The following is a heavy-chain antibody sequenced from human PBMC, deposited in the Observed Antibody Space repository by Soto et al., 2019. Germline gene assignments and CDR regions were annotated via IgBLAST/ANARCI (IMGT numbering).Heavy chain of an antibody. CDR2: IYYRGST. CDR1: GASISNYY. J-gene: IGHJ5*02. V-gene: IGHV4-59*01. D-gene: IGHD3-16*01. CDR3: ARGPIMTTYEGVPEALNCFDP. Sequence: SETLSLTCSVSGASISNYYWSLIRQTPGKGLEWIGHIYYRGSTKYSPSLQSRVTISVDTSKNQLSLKLSSVTAADTAVYFCARGPIMTTYEGVPEALNCFDPWGQGTPVTV.